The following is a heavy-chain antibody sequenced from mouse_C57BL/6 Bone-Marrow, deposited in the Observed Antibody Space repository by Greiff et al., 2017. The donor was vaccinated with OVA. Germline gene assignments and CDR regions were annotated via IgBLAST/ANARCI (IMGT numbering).Heavy chain of an antibody. CDR1: GFTFTNYY. D-gene: IGHD1-1*01. CDR2: IRNKPNGSTT. J-gene: IGHJ2*01. V-gene: IGHV7-3*01. Sequence: EVKLVESGGGLVQPGDSLSLSCAASGFTFTNYYMSWVRQPPGKALEWLAFIRNKPNGSTTEYSASVKGRFHISRDNSQSILYLQMNALRAEDSATYYCARYKGRVAVDYFDYWGQGTALTVSS. CDR3: ARYKGRVAVDYFDY.